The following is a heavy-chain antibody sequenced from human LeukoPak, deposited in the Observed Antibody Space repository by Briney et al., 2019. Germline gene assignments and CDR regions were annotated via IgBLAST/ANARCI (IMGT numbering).Heavy chain of an antibody. CDR2: IWYDGSNK. CDR1: GFTFSSYG. J-gene: IGHJ6*02. V-gene: IGHV3-33*01. CDR3: ARDRVQIGGWNYYGSRSPSGYGMDV. D-gene: IGHD3-10*01. Sequence: GGSLRLSCAASGFTFSSYGMHWVRQAPGKGLEWVAVIWYDGSNKYYADSVKGRFTISRDNSKNTLYLQMNSLRAEDTAVYYCARDRVQIGGWNYYGSRSPSGYGMDVWGQGTTVTVSS.